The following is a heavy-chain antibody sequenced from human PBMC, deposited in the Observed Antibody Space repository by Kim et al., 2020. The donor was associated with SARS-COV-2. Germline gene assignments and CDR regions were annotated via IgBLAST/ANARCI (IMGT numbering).Heavy chain of an antibody. V-gene: IGHV6-1*01. J-gene: IGHJ4*02. CDR3: TRRGGSGAFDY. D-gene: IGHD6-19*01. Sequence: DDAPSVKGRITINPDTTYNQFSLQLSSVTPDDTAVYYCTRRGGSGAFDYWGQGTLVTVSS.